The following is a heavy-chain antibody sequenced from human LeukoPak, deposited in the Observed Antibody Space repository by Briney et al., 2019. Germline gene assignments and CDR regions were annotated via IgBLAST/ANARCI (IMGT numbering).Heavy chain of an antibody. CDR1: GGTFSSYA. V-gene: IGHV1-69*05. D-gene: IGHD2-15*01. J-gene: IGHJ4*02. CDR2: IIPIFGTA. Sequence: SVKVSCKASGGTFSSYAISWVRQAPGQGLEWMGGIIPIFGTANYAQKFQGRVTMTRDTSISTAYMELSSLRSEDTAVYYCARAYCSGGSCYSGYWGQGTLVTVSS. CDR3: ARAYCSGGSCYSGY.